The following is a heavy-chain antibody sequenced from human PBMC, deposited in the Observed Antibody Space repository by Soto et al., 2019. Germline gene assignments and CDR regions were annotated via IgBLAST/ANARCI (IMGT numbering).Heavy chain of an antibody. V-gene: IGHV5-10-1*01. CDR1: GYSLIIYW. CDR2: IDPSDSYT. J-gene: IGHJ3*02. Sequence: GESLKISCKGSGYSLIIYWITLVRQMPGKGLEWLGRIDPSDSYTKYSPSFQGHVTISADKSINTAYLQWSSLKAPDTAIYYCARQDRHDAFDIWGQGTMVTVSS. CDR3: ARQDRHDAFDI.